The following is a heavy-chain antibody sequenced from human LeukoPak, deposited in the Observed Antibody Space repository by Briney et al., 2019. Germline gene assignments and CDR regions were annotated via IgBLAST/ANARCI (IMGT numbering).Heavy chain of an antibody. D-gene: IGHD2-21*02. CDR1: GFTFSSYA. Sequence: GGSLRLSCAASGFTFSSYAMSWVRQAPGKGREWVSAICGSGGSTYYADSGKGRFTIPRDNSKHTLYLQMNRLRAEDTAVYYCAKDLTAYCGGDCYSGGYLDYWGQGTLVTVSS. CDR2: ICGSGGST. CDR3: AKDLTAYCGGDCYSGGYLDY. V-gene: IGHV3-23*01. J-gene: IGHJ4*02.